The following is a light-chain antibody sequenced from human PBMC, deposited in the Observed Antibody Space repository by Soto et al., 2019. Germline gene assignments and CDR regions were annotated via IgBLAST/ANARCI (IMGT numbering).Light chain of an antibody. J-gene: IGKJ4*02. CDR3: QQYNSYPLT. CDR1: QTISTW. Sequence: DIQMTQSPSTLSASVGDRVTITCRASQTISTWLAWYQQQPGEAPKLLIYKASNLEGGVPSRFTGSGSGTEFTLAISSLQPDDFATYYCQQYNSYPLTGGGGTKVEIK. CDR2: KAS. V-gene: IGKV1-5*03.